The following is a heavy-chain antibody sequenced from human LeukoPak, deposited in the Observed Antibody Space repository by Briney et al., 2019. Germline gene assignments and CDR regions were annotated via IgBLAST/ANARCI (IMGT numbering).Heavy chain of an antibody. Sequence: NPSETLSLTCAVYGGSFSGYYWSWIRQPPGKGLEWIGEINHSGSTNYNPSLKSRVTISVDTSKNQFSLKLSSVTAADTAVYYCARQKGYCSSTSCYKTRSFDYWGQGTLVTVSS. D-gene: IGHD2-2*02. V-gene: IGHV4-34*01. CDR3: ARQKGYCSSTSCYKTRSFDY. CDR1: GGSFSGYY. J-gene: IGHJ4*02. CDR2: INHSGST.